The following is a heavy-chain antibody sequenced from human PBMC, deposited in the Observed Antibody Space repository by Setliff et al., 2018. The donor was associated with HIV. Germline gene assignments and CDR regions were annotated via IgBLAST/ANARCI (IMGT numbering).Heavy chain of an antibody. CDR3: ARARDFSSGQDN. J-gene: IGHJ4*02. D-gene: IGHD3-3*01. CDR1: GDSISTSTYY. CDR2: IAYSGST. V-gene: IGHV4-39*07. Sequence: SSETLSLTCNVSGDSISTSTYYWGWVRQSSGKGLEWIGSIAYSGSTTYSPSLRSRVTISVDTSKNQFSLRLSSVTAADTAIYYCARARDFSSGQDNWGQGTLVTVSS.